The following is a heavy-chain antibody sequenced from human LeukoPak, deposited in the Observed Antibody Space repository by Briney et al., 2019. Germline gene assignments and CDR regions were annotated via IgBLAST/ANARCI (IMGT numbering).Heavy chain of an antibody. CDR3: TRRGGWYSDY. V-gene: IGHV3-49*04. J-gene: IGHJ4*02. CDR1: ALTHGNYA. D-gene: IGHD6-19*01. CDR2: IRSKAYGGTT. Sequence: PARSLKLSSTVSALTHGNYAISWVRQAPAQGPEPLGFIRSKAYGGTTEYAASVRGRFTSSRDDSKGIAYLQMNSLKTEDTAVYYCTRRGGWYSDYWGQGTLVTVSS.